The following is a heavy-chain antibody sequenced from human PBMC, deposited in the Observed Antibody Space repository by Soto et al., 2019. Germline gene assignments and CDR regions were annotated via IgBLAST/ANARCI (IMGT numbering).Heavy chain of an antibody. Sequence: GGSLRLSCAASGFTFGSYWMSWVRQAPGKGLEWLATIKMDASEKKYVDSVKGRFTMSRDNAKNSLYPQMDSLRAEDTAVYYCARASGYGTRDSVSHYLDYWGPRTMGPVSS. V-gene: IGHV3-7*01. CDR2: IKMDASEK. CDR3: ARASGYGTRDSVSHYLDY. D-gene: IGHD2-8*01. J-gene: IGHJ4*02. CDR1: GFTFGSYW.